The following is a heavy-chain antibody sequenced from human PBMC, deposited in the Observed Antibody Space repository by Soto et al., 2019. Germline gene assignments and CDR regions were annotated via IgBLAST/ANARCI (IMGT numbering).Heavy chain of an antibody. J-gene: IGHJ4*02. CDR1: GFTFNNYA. V-gene: IGHV3-23*01. Sequence: EVQLLESGGDLVQPGVSRRLSCAASGFTFNNYAMSWVRQAPGKGLEWVSAISSSGYSTYYADSVKGRFTISRDNSKNTVYVQMNNLRAEDTAVYYCAKGSVVVAAKFDSWGQGTLVTVSS. CDR3: AKGSVVVAAKFDS. D-gene: IGHD2-21*02. CDR2: ISSSGYST.